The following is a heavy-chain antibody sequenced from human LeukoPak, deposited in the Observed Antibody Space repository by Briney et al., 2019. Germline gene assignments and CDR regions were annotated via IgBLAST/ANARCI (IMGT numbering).Heavy chain of an antibody. D-gene: IGHD2-15*01. CDR3: ARDRGYCSGGSCYSHIDV. J-gene: IGHJ6*02. Sequence: SETLSLTCAVSGGSISSGGYSWSWIRQPPGKGLEWIGYIYHSGSTYYNPSLKSRVTISVDRSKNQFSLKLSSVTAADTAVYYCARDRGYCSGGSCYSHIDVWGQGTTVTVSS. CDR2: IYHSGST. CDR1: GGSISSGGYS. V-gene: IGHV4-30-2*01.